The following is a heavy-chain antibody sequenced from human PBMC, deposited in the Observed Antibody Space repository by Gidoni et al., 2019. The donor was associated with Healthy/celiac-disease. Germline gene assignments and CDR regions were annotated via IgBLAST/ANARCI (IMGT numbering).Heavy chain of an antibody. CDR1: GGSIRSYY. J-gene: IGHJ6*03. CDR3: ARCSHYYGSGSFHYYYYYYMDV. Sequence: QVQLQESGPGLVKPSETLSLTCTVSGGSIRSYYLSWIRQPPGKGLEWIGYIYYSGSTNYNPSLKSRVTISVDTSKNQCSLKLSSVTAADTAVYYCARCSHYYGSGSFHYYYYYYMDVWGKGTTVTVSS. D-gene: IGHD3-10*01. V-gene: IGHV4-59*01. CDR2: IYYSGST.